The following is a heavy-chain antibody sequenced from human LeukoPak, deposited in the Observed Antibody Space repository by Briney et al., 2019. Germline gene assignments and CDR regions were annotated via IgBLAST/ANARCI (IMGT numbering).Heavy chain of an antibody. CDR2: IIPIFGTA. V-gene: IGHV1-69*13. Sequence: SVKVSCKASGYTFTGYYMHWVRQAPGQGLEWMGGIIPIFGTANYAQKFQGRVTITADESTSTAYMELSSLRSEDTAVYYCARDGNYYDSSGYLVHLDYWGQGTLVTVSS. J-gene: IGHJ4*02. CDR3: ARDGNYYDSSGYLVHLDY. CDR1: GYTFTGYY. D-gene: IGHD3-22*01.